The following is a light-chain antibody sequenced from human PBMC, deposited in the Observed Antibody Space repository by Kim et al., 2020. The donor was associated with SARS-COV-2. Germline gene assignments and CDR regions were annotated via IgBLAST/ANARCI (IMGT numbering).Light chain of an antibody. J-gene: IGLJ3*02. CDR1: IIESER. V-gene: IGLV3-21*04. CDR2: YDS. CDR3: QVWDSSSDLPV. Sequence: GKAAWISGGGNIIESERVPRYQKKPGQAPVLEIYYDSERPTGILERFSGANAGNTATLTISRVEAGDEADYYCQVWDSSSDLPVFGGGTQLTVL.